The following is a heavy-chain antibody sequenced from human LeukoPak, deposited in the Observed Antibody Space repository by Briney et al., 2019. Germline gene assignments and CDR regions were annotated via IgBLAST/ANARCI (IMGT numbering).Heavy chain of an antibody. CDR3: ARSWPTAPFDY. J-gene: IGHJ4*02. CDR1: GFTFSSYS. CDR2: ISSSSSTI. V-gene: IGHV3-48*01. Sequence: GGSLRLSCAASGFTFSSYSMNWVRQAPGKGLEWVSYISSSSSTIYYADSVKGRFTISRDNAKNSLYLQMNSLRVEDTAVYYCARSWPTAPFDYWGQGTLVTVSS.